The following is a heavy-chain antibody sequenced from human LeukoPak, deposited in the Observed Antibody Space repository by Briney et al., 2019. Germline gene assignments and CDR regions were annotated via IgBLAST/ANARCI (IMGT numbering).Heavy chain of an antibody. D-gene: IGHD3-16*01. V-gene: IGHV3-74*01. CDR1: GFTFSDYW. Sequence: GGSLRLSCAASGFTFSDYWMHWVRQAPGKGLVWVSRINNDGSDTRYADSVKGRITISRNNAENTLYLQMNSLRAEDTAFYYCVREGLYYEHDWENYPPWIFDQWGQGTLVTVSS. CDR2: INNDGSDT. J-gene: IGHJ5*02. CDR3: VREGLYYEHDWENYPPWIFDQ.